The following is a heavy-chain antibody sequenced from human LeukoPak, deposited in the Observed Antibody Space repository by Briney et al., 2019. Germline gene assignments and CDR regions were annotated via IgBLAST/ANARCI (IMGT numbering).Heavy chain of an antibody. CDR1: GGSISSYY. V-gene: IGHV4-59*12. D-gene: IGHD1-26*01. CDR3: ARAHPPPSLIVGATHDAFDI. CDR2: IYYSGST. J-gene: IGHJ3*02. Sequence: SETLSLTCTVSGGSISSYYWSWIRQPPGKGLEWIGYIYYSGSTNYNPSLKSRVTISVDKSKNQFSLKLSSVTAADTAVYYCARAHPPPSLIVGATHDAFDIWGQGTMVTVSS.